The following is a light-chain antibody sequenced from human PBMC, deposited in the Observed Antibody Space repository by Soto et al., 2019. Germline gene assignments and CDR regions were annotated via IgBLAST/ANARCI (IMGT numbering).Light chain of an antibody. J-gene: IGLJ2*01. CDR2: DVS. Sequence: QSALTQPASVSESPGQSITISCTGTSSDVGGYNYVSWYQQHPGKAPKLMIYDVSNRPSGVSNRFSGSKSGNTASLTISGLQAEDEADYYCSSYRSSSPPHVEFGGGTKVTVL. V-gene: IGLV2-14*01. CDR3: SSYRSSSPPHVE. CDR1: SSDVGGYNY.